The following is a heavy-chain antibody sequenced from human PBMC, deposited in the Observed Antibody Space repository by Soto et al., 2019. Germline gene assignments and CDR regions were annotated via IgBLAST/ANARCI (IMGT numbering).Heavy chain of an antibody. J-gene: IGHJ6*02. D-gene: IGHD3-3*01. V-gene: IGHV1-46*01. CDR2: INPSGGST. Sequence: GASVKVSCKASGYTFTSYYMHWVRQAPGQGLEWMGIINPSGGSTSYAQKFQGRVTMTRDTSTSTVYMELSSLRSEDTAVYYCARDGEVIFASGYYYGMDVWGQGTTVTGSS. CDR1: GYTFTSYY. CDR3: ARDGEVIFASGYYYGMDV.